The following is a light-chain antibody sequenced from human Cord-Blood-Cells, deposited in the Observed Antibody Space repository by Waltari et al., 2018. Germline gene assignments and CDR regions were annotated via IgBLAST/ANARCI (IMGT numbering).Light chain of an antibody. J-gene: IGLJ3*02. CDR2: EGS. CDR1: RSADGCYNL. CDR3: CSYAGSSNWV. Sequence: QSALTQPASVSGSPGQSTTISCTGTRSADGCYNLVSWYQQHPGKAPNLMIYEGSKRPSGVSNRFSGSKSGNTASLTISGLQAEDEADYYCCSYAGSSNWVFGGGTKLTVL. V-gene: IGLV2-23*01.